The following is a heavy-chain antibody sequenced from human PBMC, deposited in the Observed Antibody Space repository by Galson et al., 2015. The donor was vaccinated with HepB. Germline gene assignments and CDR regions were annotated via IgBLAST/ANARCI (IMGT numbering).Heavy chain of an antibody. CDR2: IIPVFGTT. CDR1: GSTFSSYG. CDR3: ARDVGSGRYWGHFDN. Sequence: SVKVSCKASGSTFSSYGISWLRQAPGQGPEWMGGIIPVFGTTNYEQKFQDRVAITADESTRTVYMELSSLRFDDTAVYYCARDVGSGRYWGHFDNWGQGSLVTVSS. V-gene: IGHV1-69*13. D-gene: IGHD1-26*01. J-gene: IGHJ4*02.